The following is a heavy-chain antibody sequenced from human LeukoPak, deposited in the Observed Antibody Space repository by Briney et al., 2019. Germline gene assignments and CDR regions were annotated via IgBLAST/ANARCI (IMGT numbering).Heavy chain of an antibody. CDR3: ARGDPPDFRGLFQH. D-gene: IGHD3-10*01. CDR2: IIPIFGTA. Sequence: ASVKVSCKASGGTFSSYAISWVRQAHGQGLEWMGGIIPIFGTANYAQKFQGRVTITADESTSTAYMELSSLRSEDTAVYYCARGDPPDFRGLFQHWGQGTLVTVSS. V-gene: IGHV1-69*13. J-gene: IGHJ1*01. CDR1: GGTFSSYA.